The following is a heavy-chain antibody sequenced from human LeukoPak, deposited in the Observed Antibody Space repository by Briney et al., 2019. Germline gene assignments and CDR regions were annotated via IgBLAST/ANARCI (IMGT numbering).Heavy chain of an antibody. CDR1: GFTFSDYY. CDR2: ISSTSSYT. V-gene: IGHV3-11*03. D-gene: IGHD3-10*01. J-gene: IGHJ4*02. CDR3: ARADYGSGSYFNE. Sequence: GGSLRLSCAASGFTFSDYYMSWIRQAPGKGLEWVSYISSTSSYTNYTDSVKGRFTISRDNAKNSLYLQMNSRRVEDTAVYYCARADYGSGSYFNEWGQGTLVTVSS.